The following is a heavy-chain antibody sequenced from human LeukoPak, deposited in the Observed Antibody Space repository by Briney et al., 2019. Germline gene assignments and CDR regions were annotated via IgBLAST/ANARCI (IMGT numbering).Heavy chain of an antibody. CDR2: ISGGGVAI. Sequence: GGSLRLSCVASGFTLSSYAMDWVRQAPGKGLQWVSAISGGGVAIYYADYVKGRFTISRDNSKNTLYLQMNSLRAEDTAVYYCAKDGFDYYDSSGYYYFNYWGQGTLVTVSS. CDR1: GFTLSSYA. D-gene: IGHD3-22*01. J-gene: IGHJ4*02. V-gene: IGHV3-23*01. CDR3: AKDGFDYYDSSGYYYFNY.